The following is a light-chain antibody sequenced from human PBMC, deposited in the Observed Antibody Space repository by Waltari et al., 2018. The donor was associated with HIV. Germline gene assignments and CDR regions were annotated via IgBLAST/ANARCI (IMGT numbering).Light chain of an antibody. CDR1: SSNLGSNS. Sequence: QSVLTQSPSAPGTPGERVIIPCSGSSSNLGSNSGNWYQQPPGTAPQLLIYSNYGRPSGVPDRFSGSKSGTSASLAISGLQSEDEADYHCAAWDDSLNGPVFGGGTKLTVL. V-gene: IGLV1-44*01. J-gene: IGLJ2*01. CDR3: AAWDDSLNGPV. CDR2: SNY.